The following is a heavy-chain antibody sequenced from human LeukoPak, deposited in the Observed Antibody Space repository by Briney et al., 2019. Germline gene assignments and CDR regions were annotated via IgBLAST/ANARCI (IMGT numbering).Heavy chain of an antibody. CDR3: ARVPIYGQLDNYFDY. V-gene: IGHV1-24*01. Sequence: ASVKVSCKVSGYTLTELSMHWVRQAPGKGLEWMGGFDPEDGETIYAQKFQGRVTMTEDTSTDTAYMELSSLRSEDTAVYYCARVPIYGQLDNYFDYWGQGTLVTVSS. CDR1: GYTLTELS. J-gene: IGHJ4*02. D-gene: IGHD6-6*01. CDR2: FDPEDGET.